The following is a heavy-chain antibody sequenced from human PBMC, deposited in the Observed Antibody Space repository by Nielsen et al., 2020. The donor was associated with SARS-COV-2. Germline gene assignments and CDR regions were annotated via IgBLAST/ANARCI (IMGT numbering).Heavy chain of an antibody. Sequence: ETLSLTCAVSGFTFSGSALHWVRQAPGKGLEWVGRIRSEANEYATAYAVSVKGRFTISRDDSQNTAYLQMNGLKTEDTAVYYCSSPTVAYWGQGTLVTVSS. V-gene: IGHV3-73*01. CDR3: SSPTVAY. D-gene: IGHD4-23*01. CDR1: GFTFSGSA. CDR2: IRSEANEYAT. J-gene: IGHJ4*02.